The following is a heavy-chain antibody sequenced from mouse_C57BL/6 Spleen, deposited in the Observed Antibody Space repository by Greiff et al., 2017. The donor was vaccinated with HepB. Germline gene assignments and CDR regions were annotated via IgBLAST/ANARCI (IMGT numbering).Heavy chain of an antibody. CDR2: INPNNGGT. CDR1: GYTFTDYY. CDR3: ARGYYSGSSPLFDY. Sequence: VQLQQSGPELVKPGASVKISCKASGYTFTDYYMNWVKQSHGKSLEWIGDINPNNGGTSYNQKFKGKATLTVDKSSSTAYMELRSLTSEDSAVYYCARGYYSGSSPLFDYWGQGTTLTVSS. D-gene: IGHD1-1*01. J-gene: IGHJ2*01. V-gene: IGHV1-26*01.